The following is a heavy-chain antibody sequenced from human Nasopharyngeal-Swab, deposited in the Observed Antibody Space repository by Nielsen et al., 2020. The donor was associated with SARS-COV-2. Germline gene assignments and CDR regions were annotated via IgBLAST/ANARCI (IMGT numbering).Heavy chain of an antibody. Sequence: WIRQPPGKGLEWIGEINHSGSTNYNPSLKSRVTISVDTSKNQFSLKLSSVTAADTAVYYCARDREYFQHRGQGTLVTISS. V-gene: IGHV4-34*01. J-gene: IGHJ1*01. CDR3: ARDREYFQH. CDR2: INHSGST.